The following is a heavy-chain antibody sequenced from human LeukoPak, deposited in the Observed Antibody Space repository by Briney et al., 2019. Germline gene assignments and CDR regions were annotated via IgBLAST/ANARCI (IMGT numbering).Heavy chain of an antibody. CDR2: IYTSGTT. CDR1: GGSVRRGNYY. D-gene: IGHD1-26*01. V-gene: IGHV4-61*02. J-gene: IGHJ4*02. CDR3: ARGTIVGATPLDY. Sequence: PSETLSLTCTVSGGSVRRGNYYWTWIRQPAGSGLEWIGRIYTSGTTDYNPSLRTRVTISVDASRNQFSLNLSSVTAADTAVYYCARGTIVGATPLDYWGQGTLVTVSS.